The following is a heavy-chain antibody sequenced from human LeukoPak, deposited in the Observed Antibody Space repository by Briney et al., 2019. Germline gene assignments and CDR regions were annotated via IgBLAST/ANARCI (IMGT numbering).Heavy chain of an antibody. CDR3: AKSPVSSCRGSFCYPFDY. D-gene: IGHD2-15*01. CDR2: IYPGGST. Sequence: GGSLRLSCAASGFTVSSKHMSWVRQAPGKGLEWVSVIYPGGSTYYADSVKGRFTISRDNSRNTLYLQMNTLRAEDTAVYFCAKSPVSSCRGSFCYPFDYWGQGNLVTVSS. V-gene: IGHV3-53*01. CDR1: GFTVSSKH. J-gene: IGHJ4*02.